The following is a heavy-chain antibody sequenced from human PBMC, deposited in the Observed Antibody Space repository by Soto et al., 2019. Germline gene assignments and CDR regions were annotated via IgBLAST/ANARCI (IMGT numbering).Heavy chain of an antibody. CDR2: IIPHSGET. Sequence: QVQLVQSGAEVKRPGASVKVSCKASGYSFTGYYMHWVRQAPGQGLEWMGWIIPHSGETNYAQKFHGGVTLTRDTSISTAYMQLSGRAADDAAVYYGARGTDDFTSGARDLWGQGTLVTVSS. J-gene: IGHJ5*02. CDR3: ARGTDDFTSGARDL. D-gene: IGHD2-21*02. V-gene: IGHV1-2*02. CDR1: GYSFTGYY.